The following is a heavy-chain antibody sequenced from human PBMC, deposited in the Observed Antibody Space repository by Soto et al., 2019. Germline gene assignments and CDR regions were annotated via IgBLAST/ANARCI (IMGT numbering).Heavy chain of an antibody. CDR1: GYTFTELS. J-gene: IGHJ6*02. CDR3: ATRYCSGGSCYTFGYYGMDV. V-gene: IGHV1-24*01. D-gene: IGHD2-15*01. Sequence: ASVKVSCKASGYTFTELSMHWVRQAPGKGLEWMGGFDPEDGETIYAQKFQGRVTMTEDTSTDTAYMELSSLRSENTAVYYCATRYCSGGSCYTFGYYGMDVWGQGTTVTVSS. CDR2: FDPEDGET.